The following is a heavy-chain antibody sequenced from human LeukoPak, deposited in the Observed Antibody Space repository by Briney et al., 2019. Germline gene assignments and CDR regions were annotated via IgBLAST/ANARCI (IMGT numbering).Heavy chain of an antibody. D-gene: IGHD3-22*01. V-gene: IGHV4-39*01. Sequence: PSETLSLTCTVSGGSISSSSYYWGWIRQPPGKGLERIGSIYYSGSTYYNPSLKSRVTISVDTSKNQFSLKLSSVTAADTAVYYCASPNYYDSSGYYAWGQGTLVTVSS. J-gene: IGHJ5*02. CDR2: IYYSGST. CDR3: ASPNYYDSSGYYA. CDR1: GGSISSSSYY.